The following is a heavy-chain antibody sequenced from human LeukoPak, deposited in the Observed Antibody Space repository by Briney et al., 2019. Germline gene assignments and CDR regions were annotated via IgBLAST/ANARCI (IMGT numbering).Heavy chain of an antibody. J-gene: IGHJ3*02. CDR2: ISTSGGT. CDR3: ARGYAGTSTFDI. CDR1: GDSISSGSHY. V-gene: IGHV4-61*02. D-gene: IGHD3-16*01. Sequence: PSQTLSLTCTVSGDSISSGSHYRSWIRQPARKGLEWIGRISTSGGTTYNPSLKSRVSISVDTSKNQFSLNLSSVTAADTAVYYCARGYAGTSTFDIWGQGTKVTVSS.